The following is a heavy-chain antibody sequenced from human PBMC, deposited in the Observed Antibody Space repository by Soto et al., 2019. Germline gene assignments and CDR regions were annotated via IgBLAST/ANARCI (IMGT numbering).Heavy chain of an antibody. CDR3: ARPSGAYRTNWFDP. CDR2: IYYSGST. CDR1: GGSISSSSYY. D-gene: IGHD1-26*01. Sequence: PSETLSLTCTVSGGSISSSSYYWGWIRQPPGKGLEWIGSIYYSGSTYYNPSLKSRVTISVDTSKNQFSLKLSSVTAADTAVYYCARPSGAYRTNWFDPWGQGTLVTVAS. J-gene: IGHJ5*02. V-gene: IGHV4-39*01.